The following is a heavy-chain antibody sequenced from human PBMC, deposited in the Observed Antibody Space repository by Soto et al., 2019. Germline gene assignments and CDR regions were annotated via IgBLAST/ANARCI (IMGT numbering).Heavy chain of an antibody. Sequence: PSETLSLTCTVSGDSIRSSSYWGWIRQPPGKGLEWIGSIYYSGYTYYNPSLKSRVTISVDTSKNQFSLKLSSVTAADTAVYYCARHNGPLYVGYYYDMDVWGQGTTVTVSS. J-gene: IGHJ6*02. CDR3: ARHNGPLYVGYYYDMDV. D-gene: IGHD3-16*01. CDR2: IYYSGYT. V-gene: IGHV4-39*01. CDR1: GDSIRSSSY.